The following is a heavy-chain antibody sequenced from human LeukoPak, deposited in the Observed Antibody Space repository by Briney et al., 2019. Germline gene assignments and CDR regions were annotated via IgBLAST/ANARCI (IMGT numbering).Heavy chain of an antibody. CDR1: GYTFTDYY. D-gene: IGHD1-1*01. CDR2: INPNSGGT. Sequence: ASVKVSCKASGYTFTDYYLHWVRQAPGQGLEWMGWINPNSGGTNYAQKFRGRVTMTRDTSISTAYMDLSGLRSDDTAVYYCARTTPGTSGFDYWGQGTLDTVSS. CDR3: ARTTPGTSGFDY. V-gene: IGHV1-2*02. J-gene: IGHJ4*02.